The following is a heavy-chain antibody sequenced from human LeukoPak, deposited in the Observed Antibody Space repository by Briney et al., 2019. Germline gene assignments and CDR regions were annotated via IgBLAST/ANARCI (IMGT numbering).Heavy chain of an antibody. J-gene: IGHJ4*02. V-gene: IGHV1-46*01. CDR1: GYTFTSYY. CDR3: ASASSGGSCYWS. D-gene: IGHD2-15*01. CDR2: INPSGGST. Sequence: ASVTVSCKASGYTFTSYYMHWVRQAPGQGLEWMGIINPSGGSTSYAQKFQGRVTMTRDTSTSTVYMELSSLRSEDTAVYYCASASSGGSCYWSWGQGTLVAVSS.